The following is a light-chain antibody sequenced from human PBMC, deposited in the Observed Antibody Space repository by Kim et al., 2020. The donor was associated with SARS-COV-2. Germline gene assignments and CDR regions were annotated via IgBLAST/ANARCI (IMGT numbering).Light chain of an antibody. CDR1: SSDVGGSSY. V-gene: IGLV2-14*03. CDR2: DVT. Sequence: GRSITISCTGTSSDVGGSSYVSWYQQHPGKAPKLMIYDVTNRPSGVSTRFSGSKSGNTASLTISGLQAEDEADYYCSSYTSSSTVVFGGGTQLTVL. CDR3: SSYTSSSTVV. J-gene: IGLJ2*01.